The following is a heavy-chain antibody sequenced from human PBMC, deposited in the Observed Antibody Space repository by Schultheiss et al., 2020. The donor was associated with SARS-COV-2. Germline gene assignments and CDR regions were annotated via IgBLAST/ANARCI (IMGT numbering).Heavy chain of an antibody. CDR2: ISSNGGST. CDR3: ARVRPDSSGYYNNWFDP. Sequence: GGSLRLSCAASGFTFSSYSMNWVRQAPGKGLEYVSAISSNGGSTYYADSVKGRFTISRDNSKNTLYLQMNSLRAEDTAVYYCARVRPDSSGYYNNWFDPWGQGTLVNVSS. V-gene: IGHV3-64*04. D-gene: IGHD3-22*01. CDR1: GFTFSSYS. J-gene: IGHJ5*02.